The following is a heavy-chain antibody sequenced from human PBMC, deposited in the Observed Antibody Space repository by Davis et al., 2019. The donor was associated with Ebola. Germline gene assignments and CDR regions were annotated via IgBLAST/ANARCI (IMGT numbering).Heavy chain of an antibody. D-gene: IGHD3-3*01. CDR2: IRGRGEST. CDR3: AKDLYDFWSMSPPAYYYYMDV. J-gene: IGHJ6*03. Sequence: GESLKISCEASGFIFRNFGMTWVRQAPGKALDWDSAIRGRGESTFYAASVKGRFTISRDNSKNTLYLQMNSLRAEDTAVYYCAKDLYDFWSMSPPAYYYYMDVWGKGTTVTVSS. CDR1: GFIFRNFG. V-gene: IGHV3-23*01.